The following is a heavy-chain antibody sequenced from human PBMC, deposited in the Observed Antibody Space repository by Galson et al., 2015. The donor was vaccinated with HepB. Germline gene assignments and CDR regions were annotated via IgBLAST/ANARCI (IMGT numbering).Heavy chain of an antibody. CDR2: IVVGSGNT. V-gene: IGHV1-58*02. D-gene: IGHD1-1*01. CDR3: AADDLNTGG. J-gene: IGHJ4*02. Sequence: SVKVSCKASGFIFSNAAIQWVRQARGQRLAWIGWIVVGSGNTNYAQKFQRRVTITRDMSKNTASLELYSLRSDDTAVYYCAADDLNTGGWAQGTLVTVSS. CDR1: GFIFSNAA.